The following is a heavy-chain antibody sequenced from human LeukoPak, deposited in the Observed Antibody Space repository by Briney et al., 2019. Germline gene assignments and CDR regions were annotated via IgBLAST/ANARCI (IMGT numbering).Heavy chain of an antibody. Sequence: PSETLSLTCTVSGGSISSGDYYWSWIRQPPGKGLEWIGYIYYSGSTYYNPSLKSRVTISVDTCKNQFSLKLSSVTAADTAVYYCARIRITIFGVVSDFDYWGQGTLVTVSS. CDR1: GGSISSGDYY. CDR2: IYYSGST. J-gene: IGHJ4*02. CDR3: ARIRITIFGVVSDFDY. V-gene: IGHV4-30-4*01. D-gene: IGHD3-3*01.